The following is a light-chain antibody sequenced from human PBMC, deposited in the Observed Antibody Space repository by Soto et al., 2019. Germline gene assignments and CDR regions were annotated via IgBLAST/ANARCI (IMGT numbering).Light chain of an antibody. CDR2: DSD. CDR1: SANIGSNY. J-gene: IGLJ2*01. Sequence: QSVLTQPPSVXAAXXXXXXISCSGSSANIGSNYVSWYQHLPGTAPKLVIYDSDRRPSEIPDRFSGSKSGTSATLDITGLQTGDEADYYCGAWDGSLSVVLFGGGTKLTVL. V-gene: IGLV1-51*01. CDR3: GAWDGSLSVVL.